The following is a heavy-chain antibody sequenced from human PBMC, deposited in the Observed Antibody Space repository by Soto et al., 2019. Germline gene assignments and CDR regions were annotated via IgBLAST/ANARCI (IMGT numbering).Heavy chain of an antibody. Sequence: GGSLRLSCAPSGFTFSSYGMHWARQAPGKGLEWVAVIWYDGSNKVYADSVKGRFTISRDNSKNTLYLQMNSLRAEDTAVYYCARDLSGDYGALDAWGQGTMVTVSS. CDR3: ARDLSGDYGALDA. D-gene: IGHD4-17*01. J-gene: IGHJ3*01. V-gene: IGHV3-33*01. CDR2: IWYDGSNK. CDR1: GFTFSSYG.